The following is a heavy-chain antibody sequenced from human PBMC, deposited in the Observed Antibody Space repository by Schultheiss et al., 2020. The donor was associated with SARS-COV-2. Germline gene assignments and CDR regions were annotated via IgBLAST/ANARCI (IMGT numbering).Heavy chain of an antibody. CDR3: ARQGYEAVAGLDY. J-gene: IGHJ4*02. Sequence: SETLSLTCTVSGGSISSGGYYWSWIRQHPGKGLEWIGYIYYSGSTYYNPSLKSRVTISVDTSKNQFSLKLSSVTAADTAVYYCARQGYEAVAGLDYWGQGTLVTVSS. D-gene: IGHD6-19*01. CDR2: IYYSGST. CDR1: GGSISSGGYY. V-gene: IGHV4-31*03.